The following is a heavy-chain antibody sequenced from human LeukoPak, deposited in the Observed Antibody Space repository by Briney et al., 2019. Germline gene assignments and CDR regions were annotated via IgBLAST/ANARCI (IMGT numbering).Heavy chain of an antibody. Sequence: SETLSLTCTVSGGSISSYYWSWIRQPPGKGLEWIGYIYYSGSTNYNPSLKSRVTISVDTSKNQSSLKLTSVTAADTAMYYCLARPVSAPGFFDYWGQGTLVTVSS. CDR1: GGSISSYY. CDR3: LARPVSAPGFFDY. CDR2: IYYSGST. V-gene: IGHV4-59*01. J-gene: IGHJ4*02. D-gene: IGHD6-6*01.